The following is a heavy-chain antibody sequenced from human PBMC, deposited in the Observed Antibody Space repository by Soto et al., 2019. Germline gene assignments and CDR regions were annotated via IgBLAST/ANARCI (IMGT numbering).Heavy chain of an antibody. CDR2: IYPSDSDI. V-gene: IGHV5-51*01. J-gene: IGHJ6*02. D-gene: IGHD3-10*01. CDR1: GYIFTSHW. Sequence: PGDSLNISCKTSGYIFTSHWISLVRQMPGKGLEWMGIIYPSDSDIRYRPSFKGQVTISVDKSISTAYLQWSSLKASDTYTYYCARQDYSNYSGGMEVWGQGTTVTVSS. CDR3: ARQDYSNYSGGMEV.